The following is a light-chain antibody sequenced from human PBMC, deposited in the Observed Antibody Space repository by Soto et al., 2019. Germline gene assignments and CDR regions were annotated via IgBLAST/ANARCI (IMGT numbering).Light chain of an antibody. J-gene: IGLJ2*01. CDR2: EVS. CDR1: SSDVGGYNS. V-gene: IGLV2-8*01. Sequence: QSALTQPPSASGSPGQSVTISCTGTSSDVGGYNSVSWYQHHPGKAPKLMIYEVSKRPSGVPDRFSGSKSGNTASLTVSGLQAEDEADYYCSSYAGRNNFVVFGGGTKLTVL. CDR3: SSYAGRNNFVV.